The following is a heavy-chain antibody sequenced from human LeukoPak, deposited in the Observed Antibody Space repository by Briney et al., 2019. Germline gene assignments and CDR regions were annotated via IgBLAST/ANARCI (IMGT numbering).Heavy chain of an antibody. CDR1: GFTFSSYA. V-gene: IGHV3-23*01. D-gene: IGHD3-10*01. Sequence: GGSLRLSCAASGFTFSSYAMSWVRQAPGKGLEWVSGISGSGGRTHYADSVKGRFTISRDNSKNTLYLQMNSLRAEDTAVYYCAKGYYGSGSYGWFDPWGQGTLVTVSS. CDR2: ISGSGGRT. J-gene: IGHJ5*02. CDR3: AKGYYGSGSYGWFDP.